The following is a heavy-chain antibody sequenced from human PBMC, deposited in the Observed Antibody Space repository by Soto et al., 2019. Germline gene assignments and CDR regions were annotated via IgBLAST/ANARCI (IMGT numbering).Heavy chain of an antibody. D-gene: IGHD5-12*01. Sequence: GASVKVSCKGSGYSFTSHAMHWVRQAPGQGLEWMGWINAGNGRTKYSEKFQGRLSITRDTSASTVYMELGSLRSEDTAVYYCARGIWVATTAGYYFDHWGQGTLVTVSS. CDR1: GYSFTSHA. CDR3: ARGIWVATTAGYYFDH. V-gene: IGHV1-3*01. J-gene: IGHJ4*02. CDR2: INAGNGRT.